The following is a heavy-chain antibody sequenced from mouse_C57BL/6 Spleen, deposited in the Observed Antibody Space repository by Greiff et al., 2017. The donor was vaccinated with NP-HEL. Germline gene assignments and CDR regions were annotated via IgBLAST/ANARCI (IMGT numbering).Heavy chain of an antibody. D-gene: IGHD1-1*01. Sequence: EVKLVESGGGLVKPGGSLKLSCAASGFTFSSYAMSWVRQTPEKRLEWVATISDGGSYPYYPDNVKGRFTISRDNAKNNLYLQMGHLKAEETAMDYWARDRGGSSFDYWGQGTTLTVSS. J-gene: IGHJ2*01. V-gene: IGHV5-4*01. CDR2: ISDGGSYP. CDR1: GFTFSSYA. CDR3: ARDRGGSSFDY.